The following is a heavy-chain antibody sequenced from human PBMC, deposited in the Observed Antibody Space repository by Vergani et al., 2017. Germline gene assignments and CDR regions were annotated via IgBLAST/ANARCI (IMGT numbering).Heavy chain of an antibody. CDR3: ARERLFYGGKGYFQH. D-gene: IGHD4-23*01. J-gene: IGHJ1*01. Sequence: QVQLQQWGAGLLKPSETLSLTCAVYGGSFSGYYWSWIRQPPGKGLEWIGEINHSGSTNYNPSLKSRVTISVDTSKNQFSLKLSSVTAADTAVYYCARERLFYGGKGYFQHWGQGTLVTVSS. CDR2: INHSGST. V-gene: IGHV4-34*01. CDR1: GGSFSGYY.